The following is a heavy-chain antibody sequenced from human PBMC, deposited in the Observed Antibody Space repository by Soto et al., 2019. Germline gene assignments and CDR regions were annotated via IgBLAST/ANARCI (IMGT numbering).Heavy chain of an antibody. J-gene: IGHJ6*02. D-gene: IGHD3-3*01. V-gene: IGHV3-48*02. CDR3: AREPAYYDFWSGYYPYGMDV. Sequence: GGSMRLSSAASGSTFSSYSMNWVRQAPGKGLEWVSYISSSSSTIYYADSVKGRFTISRDNAKNSLYLQMNSLRDEDTAVYYCAREPAYYDFWSGYYPYGMDVWGQGTTVTVSS. CDR2: ISSSSSTI. CDR1: GSTFSSYS.